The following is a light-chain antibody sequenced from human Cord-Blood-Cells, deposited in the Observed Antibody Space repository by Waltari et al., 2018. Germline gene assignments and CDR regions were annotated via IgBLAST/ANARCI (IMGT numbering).Light chain of an antibody. J-gene: IGLJ3*02. Sequence: QSVLTHPPSASGTPGQRVTISCSGRSSNVGSNYVYWYQKLPGTAPQLLIYRNNRLPSGVPDRFSGSKSGTSASLAISGLRSADEADYYCAAWDDSLSGRVFGGGTKLTVL. CDR1: SSNVGSNY. CDR2: RNN. V-gene: IGLV1-47*01. CDR3: AAWDDSLSGRV.